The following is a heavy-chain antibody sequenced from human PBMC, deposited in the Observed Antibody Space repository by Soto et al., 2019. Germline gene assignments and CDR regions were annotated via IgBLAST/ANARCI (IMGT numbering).Heavy chain of an antibody. Sequence: QVQLVESGGGVVQPGRSLRLSCAASGFTFSSYAMHWVRQAPGKGLEWVAVISYDGSNKYYADSVKGRFTISRDNSKNTLYLHMNSLRAEDTAVYYCARDPNRSGYSVDYWGQGTLVTVSS. CDR1: GFTFSSYA. V-gene: IGHV3-30-3*01. CDR3: ARDPNRSGYSVDY. J-gene: IGHJ4*02. CDR2: ISYDGSNK. D-gene: IGHD3-22*01.